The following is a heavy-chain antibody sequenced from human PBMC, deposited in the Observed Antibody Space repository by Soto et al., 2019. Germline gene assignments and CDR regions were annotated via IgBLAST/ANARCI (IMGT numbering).Heavy chain of an antibody. J-gene: IGHJ5*02. CDR2: INPSGGST. Sequence: GASVKFFCRASGYTFTNYYMHWVRQAPGQGLEWMGIINPSGGSTSYAQKFQGRVTISVDTSKNQFSLKLSSVTTADTAVYYCARQQRGIAAAEGWFDPWGQGTLVTVSS. CDR1: GYTFTNYY. CDR3: ARQQRGIAAAEGWFDP. D-gene: IGHD6-13*01. V-gene: IGHV1-46*01.